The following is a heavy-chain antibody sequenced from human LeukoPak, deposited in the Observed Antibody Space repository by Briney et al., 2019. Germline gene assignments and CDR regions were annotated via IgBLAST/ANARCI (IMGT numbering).Heavy chain of an antibody. D-gene: IGHD5-18*01. J-gene: IGHJ6*03. CDR1: GDSVSSNSAA. Sequence: SQTLSLTCAISGDSVSSNSAAWNWIRQSPSRGLEWLGRTYYRSKWYNDYAVSVKSRITINPDTSKNQFSLQLNSVTPEDTAVYYCARDTAMVTRYYYYYMDVWGKGTTVTVSS. CDR3: ARDTAMVTRYYYYYMDV. CDR2: TYYRSKWYN. V-gene: IGHV6-1*01.